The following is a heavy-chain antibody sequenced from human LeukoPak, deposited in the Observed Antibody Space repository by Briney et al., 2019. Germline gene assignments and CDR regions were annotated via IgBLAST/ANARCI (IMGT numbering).Heavy chain of an antibody. CDR1: GFTFSSYW. Sequence: GGSLRLSCAASGFTFSSYWMTRVRQGPGKGLEWVSSISSTGSYIYYADSVKGRFTISRDNAKNSLYLQMNSLRGEDTAVYYCAREPVTGSVYWGQGTLVTVSS. CDR2: ISSTGSYI. CDR3: AREPVTGSVY. J-gene: IGHJ4*02. V-gene: IGHV3-21*01. D-gene: IGHD4-17*01.